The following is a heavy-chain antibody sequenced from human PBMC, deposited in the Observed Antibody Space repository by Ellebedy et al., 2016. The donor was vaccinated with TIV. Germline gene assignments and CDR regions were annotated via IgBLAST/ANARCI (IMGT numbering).Heavy chain of an antibody. Sequence: GESLKISXAASGFTFSRYGMHWVRQAPGKGLEWVAVISDDGSSTYYVDSVKGRFTISRDNSQNTLYLHMNSLRAEDTAVYHCAKEARRGVVGQFDLWGQGTLVTVTS. CDR2: ISDDGSST. V-gene: IGHV3-30*18. D-gene: IGHD3-3*01. CDR1: GFTFSRYG. J-gene: IGHJ5*02. CDR3: AKEARRGVVGQFDL.